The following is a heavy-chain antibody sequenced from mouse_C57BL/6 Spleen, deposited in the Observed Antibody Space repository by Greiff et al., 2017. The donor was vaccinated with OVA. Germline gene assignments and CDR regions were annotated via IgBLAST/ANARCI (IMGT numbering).Heavy chain of an antibody. V-gene: IGHV1-7*01. CDR1: GYTFTSYW. J-gene: IGHJ4*01. CDR3: ARITTASMDY. CDR2: ITPSSGYT. Sequence: QVQLQQSGAELATPGASVKLSCKASGYTFTSYWMHWVKPRPGQGLEWIGYITPSSGYTKSNQKFKDKATLTADKSSSTAYMQLSSLTYEDSAVYYCARITTASMDYWGQGTSVTVSS. D-gene: IGHD1-2*01.